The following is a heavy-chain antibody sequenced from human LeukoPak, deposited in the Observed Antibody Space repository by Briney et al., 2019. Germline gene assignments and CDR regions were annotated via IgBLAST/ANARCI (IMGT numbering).Heavy chain of an antibody. D-gene: IGHD6-19*01. CDR1: GYTLTELS. Sequence: ASVKVSCKVSGYTLTELSMHWVRQAPGKGLEWIGGFDPEDGETIYAQKFQGRVTMTEDTSTDTAYMELSSLRSEDTAVYYCATRPASGWYREYFQHWGQGTLVTVSS. V-gene: IGHV1-24*01. CDR2: FDPEDGET. J-gene: IGHJ1*01. CDR3: ATRPASGWYREYFQH.